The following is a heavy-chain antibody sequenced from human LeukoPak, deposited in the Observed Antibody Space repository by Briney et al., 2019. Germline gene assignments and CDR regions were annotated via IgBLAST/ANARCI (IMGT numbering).Heavy chain of an antibody. D-gene: IGHD3-16*01. CDR1: GFTFSDYS. J-gene: IGHJ4*02. CDR3: AKHREGGL. Sequence: GGSLRLSCVASGFTFSDYSMDWVRQAPGAGLEWISYISKNSGPIAYADSVRGRFTDSRDNAKNSLHLQMNSLRVEDTAIYYFAKHREGGLWGQGTLVTVSS. CDR2: ISKNSGPI. V-gene: IGHV3-48*04.